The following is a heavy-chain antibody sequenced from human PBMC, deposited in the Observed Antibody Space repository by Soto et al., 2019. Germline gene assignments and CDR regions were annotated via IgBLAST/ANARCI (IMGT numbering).Heavy chain of an antibody. CDR1: GYTFNTYG. CDR2: ISAYNDNT. J-gene: IGHJ6*02. CDR3: ARSDREVPYYGMDV. Sequence: QVQLVQSGKEVVKPGASVKVSCQASGYTFNTYGISWVRQAPGQGLEWMGWISAYNDNTKYAQNLQGRVTMTTDTSTSTAYLELRSLRSDDKAVFYCARSDREVPYYGMDVWGQGTTVTVAS. D-gene: IGHD1-1*01. V-gene: IGHV1-18*04.